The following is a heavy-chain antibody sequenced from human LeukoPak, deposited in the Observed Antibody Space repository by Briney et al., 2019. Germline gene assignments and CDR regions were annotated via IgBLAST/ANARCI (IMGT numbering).Heavy chain of an antibody. Sequence: ASVKVSCKTSGYTFTSYYMHWVRQAPGQGLEWMGIINPSGGRTSYAQKFQGRVTMTRDMSTSTAYMELSRLRSDDTAVYYCARAGIVVAENWFDPWGQGTLVTVSS. CDR1: GYTFTSYY. J-gene: IGHJ5*02. D-gene: IGHD2-2*01. CDR2: INPSGGRT. CDR3: ARAGIVVAENWFDP. V-gene: IGHV1-46*01.